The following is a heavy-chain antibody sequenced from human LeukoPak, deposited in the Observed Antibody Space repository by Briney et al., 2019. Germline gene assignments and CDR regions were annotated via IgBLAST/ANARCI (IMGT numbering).Heavy chain of an antibody. D-gene: IGHD3-10*01. Sequence: ASVKVSCKVSGYTLTELSMHWVRQAPGKGLEWMGGFDPEDGETIYAQKFQGRVTMTEDTSTDTAYMELSSLRSEDTAVYYCALIWFAEFSEFDYWGQGTLLTVSS. J-gene: IGHJ4*02. CDR2: FDPEDGET. CDR3: ALIWFAEFSEFDY. V-gene: IGHV1-24*01. CDR1: GYTLTELS.